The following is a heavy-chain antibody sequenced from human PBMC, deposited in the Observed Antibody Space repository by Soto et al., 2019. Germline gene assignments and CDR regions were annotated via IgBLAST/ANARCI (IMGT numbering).Heavy chain of an antibody. Sequence: GGSLRLSCAASGFTFSSYAMSWVRQAPGKGLEWVSAISGSGGSTYYADSVKGRFTISRDNSKNTLYLQMNSLRAEDAAVYYCAKDCSGGSCPDYWGQGTLVTVSS. D-gene: IGHD2-15*01. CDR1: GFTFSSYA. CDR3: AKDCSGGSCPDY. CDR2: ISGSGGST. J-gene: IGHJ4*02. V-gene: IGHV3-23*01.